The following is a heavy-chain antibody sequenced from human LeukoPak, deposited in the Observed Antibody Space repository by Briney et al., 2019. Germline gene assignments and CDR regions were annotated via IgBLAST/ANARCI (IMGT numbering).Heavy chain of an antibody. V-gene: IGHV3-48*03. CDR3: ARWTWDHDLFDY. Sequence: PGGSLRLSCAASGFTFSSYEMNWVRQAPGKGLEWVSYISSSGSTIYHADSVKGRFTISRDNAKNSLYLQMNSLRAEDTAVYYCARWTWDHDLFDYWGQGTLVTVSS. J-gene: IGHJ4*02. CDR2: ISSSGSTI. D-gene: IGHD1-26*01. CDR1: GFTFSSYE.